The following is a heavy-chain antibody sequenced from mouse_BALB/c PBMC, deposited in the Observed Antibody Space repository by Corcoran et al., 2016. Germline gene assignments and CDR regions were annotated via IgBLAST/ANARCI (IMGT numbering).Heavy chain of an antibody. CDR1: GYTFTDSY. Sequence: QVQLQQSGAELARHGASVKLSCKASGYTFTDSYVNWVTQRTGQGLVWIGEIYPGSGNTYYNEKFKGKATLTADKSSSTAYMQLSSLTSEDSAVYFCAREDSWGQGTLVTVSA. V-gene: IGHV1-77*01. J-gene: IGHJ3*01. CDR2: IYPGSGNT. CDR3: AREDS.